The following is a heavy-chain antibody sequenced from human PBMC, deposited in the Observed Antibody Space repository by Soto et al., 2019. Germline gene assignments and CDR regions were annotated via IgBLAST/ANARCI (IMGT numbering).Heavy chain of an antibody. J-gene: IGHJ3*02. V-gene: IGHV4-31*03. CDR3: ARDRYSSSWYSAFDI. D-gene: IGHD6-13*01. Sequence: SETLSLTCTVSGGSISSGGYYWSWIRQHPGKGLEWIGYIYYSGSTYYNPSLKSRVTISVDTSKNQFSLKLSSVTAADTAVYYCARDRYSSSWYSAFDIWGQGTMVTVSS. CDR2: IYYSGST. CDR1: GGSISSGGYY.